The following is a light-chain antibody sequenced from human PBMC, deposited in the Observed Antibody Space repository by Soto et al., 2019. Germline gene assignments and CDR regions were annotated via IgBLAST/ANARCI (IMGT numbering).Light chain of an antibody. CDR3: QQYGSSSFT. CDR2: ATS. CDR1: QSVSSSY. J-gene: IGKJ2*01. V-gene: IGKV3-20*01. Sequence: EIVLTQSPGILSLSSGERATVSCRASQSVSSSYLAWYQQIPGQAPRLLVYATSSRATGIPDRFSGSGSGTDLTLTISRLEPEDFAVYYCQQYGSSSFTFGQGTKLEIK.